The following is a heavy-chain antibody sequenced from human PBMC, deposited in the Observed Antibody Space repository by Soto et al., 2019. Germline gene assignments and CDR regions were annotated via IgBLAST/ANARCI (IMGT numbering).Heavy chain of an antibody. CDR1: GFTFSRFE. Sequence: GGSLRLSCAASGFTFSRFELHWVRQAPGKGLEWISYISSGGSTAYYASSVEGRFTISRDNANNSVYLQMDSLRAEDTALYYCTRAAWFPYLSFYWGQGALVTVSS. V-gene: IGHV3-48*03. CDR3: TRAAWFPYLSFY. CDR2: ISSGGSTA. D-gene: IGHD3-10*01. J-gene: IGHJ4*02.